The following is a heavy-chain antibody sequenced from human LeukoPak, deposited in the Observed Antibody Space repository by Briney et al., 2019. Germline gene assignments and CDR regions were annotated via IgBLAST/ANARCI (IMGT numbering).Heavy chain of an antibody. J-gene: IGHJ6*02. CDR1: GGSFSGYY. CDR3: AVPSCSGYDVGFGFCYYGMDA. V-gene: IGHV4-34*01. D-gene: IGHD5-12*01. CDR2: INHSGST. Sequence: SETLSLTCAVYGGSFSGYYWSWIRQPPGKGLEWIGEINHSGSTNYNPSLKSRVTISVDTSKNQFSLKLSSVTAADTAVYYCAVPSCSGYDVGFGFCYYGMDAWGQGTTVTVSS.